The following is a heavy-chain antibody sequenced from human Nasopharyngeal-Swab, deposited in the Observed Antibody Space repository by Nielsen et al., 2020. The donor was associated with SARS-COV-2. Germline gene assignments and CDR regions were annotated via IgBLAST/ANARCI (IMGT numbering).Heavy chain of an antibody. CDR2: IYTSGST. J-gene: IGHJ4*02. CDR3: ARAPAQGSGWYYFDY. D-gene: IGHD6-19*01. Sequence: LRLSCTVSGGSISSGSYYWSWIRQPAGKGLEWIGRIYTSGSTNYNPSLKSRVTISVDTSKNQISLKLSSVTAADTAVYYCARAPAQGSGWYYFDYWGQGTLVTVS. V-gene: IGHV4-61*02. CDR1: GGSISSGSYY.